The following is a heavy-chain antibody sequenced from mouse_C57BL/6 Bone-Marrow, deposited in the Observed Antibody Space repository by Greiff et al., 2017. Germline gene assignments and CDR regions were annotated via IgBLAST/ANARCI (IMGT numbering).Heavy chain of an antibody. CDR2: ISSGGSYT. D-gene: IGHD2-4*01. J-gene: IGHJ2*01. CDR1: GFTFSSYG. V-gene: IGHV5-6*01. CDR3: ARNRGLRPLDY. Sequence: EVMLVESGGDLVKPGGSLKLSCAASGFTFSSYGMSWVRQTPDKRLEWVATISSGGSYTYYPDSVKGRFTISRDNAKNTLYLQMSSLKSEDTAMYYCARNRGLRPLDYWGQGTTLTVAS.